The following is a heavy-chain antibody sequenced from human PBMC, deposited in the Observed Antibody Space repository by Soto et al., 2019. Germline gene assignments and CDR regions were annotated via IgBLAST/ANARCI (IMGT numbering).Heavy chain of an antibody. D-gene: IGHD3-10*01. Sequence: QVQLQESGPGLVKPSETLSLPCTVSGGSISSYYWSWIRQPPGKGLEWIGYIYYSGSTNYNPSLKSRGTISVDTSKNQFSLKLSSVTAADTAVYYCASCTMVRGVITLPDGGQGTLVTVSS. J-gene: IGHJ4*02. CDR3: ASCTMVRGVITLPD. V-gene: IGHV4-59*01. CDR1: GGSISSYY. CDR2: IYYSGST.